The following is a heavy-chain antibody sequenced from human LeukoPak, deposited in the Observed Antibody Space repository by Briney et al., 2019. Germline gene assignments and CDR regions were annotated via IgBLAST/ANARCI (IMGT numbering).Heavy chain of an antibody. D-gene: IGHD4-11*01. CDR3: ARMDRLSAAPTTDWFDP. CDR2: MNPNSGAT. J-gene: IGHJ5*02. V-gene: IGHV1-8*01. CDR1: GYPFTSYG. Sequence: ASVKVSCKASGYPFTSYGINWVRQAAGQGLEWMGWMNPNSGATGYAQKFQGRVTMTRDTSIGAAYMEPSSLISDDTAVYYCARMDRLSAAPTTDWFDPWGQGTLVTVSS.